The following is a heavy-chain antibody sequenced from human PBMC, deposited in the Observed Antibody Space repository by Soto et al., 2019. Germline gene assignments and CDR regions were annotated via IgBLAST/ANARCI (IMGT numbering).Heavy chain of an antibody. Sequence: QVQLVQSGAEVKKPGSSVKVSCKASGGTFSSYAISWVRQAPGQGLEWMGGIIPIFGTANYAQKFQGRVTITAEESTSTAYMELSSLRSEDTAVYYCARGRAEAYGDYYGMDVWGQGTTVTVSS. CDR2: IIPIFGTA. CDR1: GGTFSSYA. J-gene: IGHJ6*02. V-gene: IGHV1-69*01. D-gene: IGHD4-17*01. CDR3: ARGRAEAYGDYYGMDV.